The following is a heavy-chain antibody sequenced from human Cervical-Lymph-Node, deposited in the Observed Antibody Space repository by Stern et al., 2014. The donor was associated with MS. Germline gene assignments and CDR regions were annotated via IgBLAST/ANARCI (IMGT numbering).Heavy chain of an antibody. D-gene: IGHD3-16*01. Sequence: DQLVESGGGVVQPGRSLRLSCAASGFTFRSYGLHWVRQAPGKGLEWVAVISYDGSNKDYGYSVKGRFTISRDNSKNTVYLQINSLRAEDTAVYYCAKDTSPREYFYYGMDVWGQGTTVTVSS. CDR3: AKDTSPREYFYYGMDV. J-gene: IGHJ6*02. CDR1: GFTFRSYG. CDR2: ISYDGSNK. V-gene: IGHV3-30*18.